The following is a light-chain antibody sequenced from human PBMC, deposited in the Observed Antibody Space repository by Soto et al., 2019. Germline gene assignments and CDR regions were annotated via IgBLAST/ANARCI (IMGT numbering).Light chain of an antibody. CDR2: GAS. J-gene: IGKJ2*01. Sequence: EIVLTQSPGTLSLSPGERATLSCRASQSVSSSYLAWYQQKPGQAPRLLIYGASSRATGIPDRSSGSGSGTDFNLTISRLEPEDFAVYYCQRYGSSPRYTFGQGTKLEIK. V-gene: IGKV3-20*01. CDR1: QSVSSSY. CDR3: QRYGSSPRYT.